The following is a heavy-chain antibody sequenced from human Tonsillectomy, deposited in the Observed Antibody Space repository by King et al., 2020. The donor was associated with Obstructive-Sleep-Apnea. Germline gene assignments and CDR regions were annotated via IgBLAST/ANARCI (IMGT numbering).Heavy chain of an antibody. CDR3: ARFITAYYFDTSGQN. V-gene: IGHV4-4*02. D-gene: IGHD3-22*01. CDR2: IYHSGST. CDR1: GGSINSSNW. J-gene: IGHJ4*02. Sequence: VQLQESGPGLVKPSGTLSLTCAVSGGSINSSNWWSWVRPPPGKGLEWIGEIYHSGSTYYNPSLRSRLTKSVDKSNNQFSLKLSSVTAADTAVYYCARFITAYYFDTSGQNWGQGTLVTVSS.